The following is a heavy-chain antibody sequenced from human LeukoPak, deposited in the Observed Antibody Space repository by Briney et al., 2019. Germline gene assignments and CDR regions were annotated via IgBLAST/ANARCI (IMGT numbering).Heavy chain of an antibody. D-gene: IGHD2-15*01. J-gene: IGHJ5*02. CDR3: AREVAAVGRWFDP. Sequence: PGGSLRLSCAASGFIFRNYGMSWLRQAPGKGLEWVSSITSGSSSKHYADSLKGRVTISRDNAKNSLSLQMNSLRVDDTAVYYCAREVAAVGRWFDPWGQGTLVTVSS. V-gene: IGHV3-21*01. CDR1: GFIFRNYG. CDR2: ITSGSSSK.